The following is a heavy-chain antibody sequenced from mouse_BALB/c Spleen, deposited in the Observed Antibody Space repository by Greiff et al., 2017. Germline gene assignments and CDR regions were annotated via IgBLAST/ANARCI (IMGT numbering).Heavy chain of an antibody. CDR2: ISTYYGDA. Sequence: VQLQQSGAELVRPGVSVKISCTGSGFSFTDYAMHWVKQSHAKSLEWIGVISTYYGDANYNQMFKCKATMTEDKSYSTAYMKLARLTTEDSAIYYCARARATKGFAYWGQGTLVTVSA. J-gene: IGHJ3*01. CDR1: GFSFTDYA. D-gene: IGHD3-3*01. CDR3: ARARATKGFAY. V-gene: IGHV1S137*01.